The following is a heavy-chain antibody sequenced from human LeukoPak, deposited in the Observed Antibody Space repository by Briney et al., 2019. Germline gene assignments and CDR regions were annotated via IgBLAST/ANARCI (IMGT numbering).Heavy chain of an antibody. CDR3: ARVSAPGSGSYYYYYYGMDV. Sequence: ASVKVSCKASGYTFTSYVMNWVRQAPGQGLEWMGWINTNTGNPTYAQGFTGRFVFSLDTSVNTAYLQISSLKAEDTAVYYCARVSAPGSGSYYYYYYGMDVWGQGTTVTVSS. CDR2: INTNTGNP. J-gene: IGHJ6*02. V-gene: IGHV7-4-1*02. D-gene: IGHD3-10*01. CDR1: GYTFTSYV.